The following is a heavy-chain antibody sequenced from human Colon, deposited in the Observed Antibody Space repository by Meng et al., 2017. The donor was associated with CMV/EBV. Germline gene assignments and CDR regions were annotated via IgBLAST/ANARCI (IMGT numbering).Heavy chain of an antibody. J-gene: IGHJ3*02. D-gene: IGHD2-2*01. CDR2: FYSGGTS. Sequence: SETLLTCTVSGGSINTNTYYWAWIRQSPGKGLEWIGTFYSGGTSSFNPSLKSRVTISIDTSKNQFSLKMNSTTAADTAVYFCAGGSLPVTLGDGFEIWGQGTLVTVSS. CDR1: GGSINTNTYY. CDR3: AGGSLPVTLGDGFEI. V-gene: IGHV4-39*02.